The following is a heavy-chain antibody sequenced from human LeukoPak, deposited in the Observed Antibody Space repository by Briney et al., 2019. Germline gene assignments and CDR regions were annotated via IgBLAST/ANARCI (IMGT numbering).Heavy chain of an antibody. Sequence: ASVKVSCTASGYTFTGYYIHWVRQAPGQGLEWMGWINPNSGGTNYAQNFRDRVTMTRDTSISTAYMELSRLTSDDTALYYCAREARYCTSTSCSFDFWSLGTLVTVSS. V-gene: IGHV1-2*02. D-gene: IGHD2-2*01. J-gene: IGHJ4*02. CDR3: AREARYCTSTSCSFDF. CDR1: GYTFTGYY. CDR2: INPNSGGT.